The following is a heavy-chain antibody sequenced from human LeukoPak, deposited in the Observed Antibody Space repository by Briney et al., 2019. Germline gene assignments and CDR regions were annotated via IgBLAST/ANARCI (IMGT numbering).Heavy chain of an antibody. V-gene: IGHV3-23*01. D-gene: IGHD2-15*01. Sequence: PGGSLRLSCAASGFTFSDYAMSWVRQAPGKGLEWVSAISGNGTTTYYADSVKGRFTISRDNSKITLYLQMNSLRAEDTAVYYCAKLSAHYCSGGNCYSDYWGQGTLVTVSS. CDR3: AKLSAHYCSGGNCYSDY. CDR2: ISGNGTTT. CDR1: GFTFSDYA. J-gene: IGHJ4*02.